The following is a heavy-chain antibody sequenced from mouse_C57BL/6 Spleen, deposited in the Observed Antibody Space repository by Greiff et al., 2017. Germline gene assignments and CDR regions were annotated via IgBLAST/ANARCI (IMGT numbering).Heavy chain of an antibody. D-gene: IGHD2-2*01. V-gene: IGHV1-61*01. CDR3: ARRGGLPFDY. Sequence: VQLQQPGAELVRPGSSVKLSCKASGYTFTSYWMDWVKQRPGQGLEWIGNIYPSDSETHYNQKFKDKATLTVDKSSSTAYMQLSSLTSEDSAVYYCARRGGLPFDYWGQGTTLTVSS. J-gene: IGHJ2*01. CDR2: IYPSDSET. CDR1: GYTFTSYW.